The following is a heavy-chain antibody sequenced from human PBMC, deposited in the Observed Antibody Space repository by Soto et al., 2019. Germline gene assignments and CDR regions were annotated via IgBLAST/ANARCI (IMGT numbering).Heavy chain of an antibody. CDR2: ISHSGST. D-gene: IGHD2-2*01. V-gene: IGHV4-34*01. Sequence: PSETLSLTCAVYSGSFGDYYWSWIRQPPGKWLEGIGEISHSGSTNYDPSLKSRVTLSVDTSKHQFSLQLSSVTAADTAVYYCARGEIVVVPAANYYYYYMDVRGKGTPVTVSS. CDR3: ARGEIVVVPAANYYYYYMDV. CDR1: SGSFGDYY. J-gene: IGHJ6*03.